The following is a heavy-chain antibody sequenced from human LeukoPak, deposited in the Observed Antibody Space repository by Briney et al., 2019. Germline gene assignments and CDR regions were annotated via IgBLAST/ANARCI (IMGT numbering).Heavy chain of an antibody. CDR1: GFSFSTYW. Sequence: GGSLRLSCAASGFSFSTYWMSWVRQAPGKGLEWVANIKKDGSEEYYVDSVKGRFTISRDNAKNPLYLQMNSLRDEDTAVYYCASSRSRGAESLYFQHWGQGTLVTVSS. CDR3: ASSRSRGAESLYFQH. CDR2: IKKDGSEE. J-gene: IGHJ1*01. V-gene: IGHV3-7*01. D-gene: IGHD1-14*01.